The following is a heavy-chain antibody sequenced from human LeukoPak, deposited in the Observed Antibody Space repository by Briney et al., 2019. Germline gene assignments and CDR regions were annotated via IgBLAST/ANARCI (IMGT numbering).Heavy chain of an antibody. J-gene: IGHJ3*02. CDR3: ARVDYYDSSGYFLGAFDI. Sequence: PSETLSLTCTVSGGSISSYYWNWIRQPPGKGLEWIGYIYYSGSTNYNPSLKSRVTISVDTSKNQFSLKLSSVTAADTAVYYCARVDYYDSSGYFLGAFDIWGQGTMVTVSS. CDR2: IYYSGST. D-gene: IGHD3-22*01. V-gene: IGHV4-59*01. CDR1: GGSISSYY.